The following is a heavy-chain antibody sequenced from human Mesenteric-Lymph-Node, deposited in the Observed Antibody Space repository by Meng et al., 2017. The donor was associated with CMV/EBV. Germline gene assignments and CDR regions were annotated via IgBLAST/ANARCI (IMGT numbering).Heavy chain of an antibody. CDR3: ARGEVLRFLEWLLYPGGMDV. Sequence: GESLKISCAASGFTFSSYGMHWVRQAPGKGLEWVAFIRYDGSNKYYADSVKGRFTISRDNSKNTLYLQMNSLRAEDTAVYYCARGEVLRFLEWLLYPGGMDVWGQGTTVTVSS. D-gene: IGHD3-3*01. CDR2: IRYDGSNK. J-gene: IGHJ6*02. CDR1: GFTFSSYG. V-gene: IGHV3-30*02.